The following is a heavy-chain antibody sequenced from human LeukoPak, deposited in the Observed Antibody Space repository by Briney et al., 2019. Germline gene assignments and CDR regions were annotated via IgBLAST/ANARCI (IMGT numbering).Heavy chain of an antibody. Sequence: GGSLRLSCAASGFTFSSYSMNWVRQAPGKGLEWVSSISSSSSYIYYADSVKGRFTISRDNAKNSLYLQMNSLRAEDTAVYYCARANYYDSSGYYGRDYWGQGTLVTVSS. J-gene: IGHJ4*02. CDR3: ARANYYDSSGYYGRDY. D-gene: IGHD3-22*01. CDR2: ISSSSSYI. V-gene: IGHV3-21*01. CDR1: GFTFSSYS.